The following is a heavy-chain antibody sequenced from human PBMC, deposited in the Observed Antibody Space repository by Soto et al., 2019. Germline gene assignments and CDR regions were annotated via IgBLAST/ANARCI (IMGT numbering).Heavy chain of an antibody. J-gene: IGHJ5*02. CDR3: ARDGSSTSWLDWFDP. CDR2: IIPIFGTA. V-gene: IGHV1-69*13. CDR1: GGTFSSYA. Sequence: GASVKVSCKASGGTFSSYAISWVRQAPGQGLEWMGGIIPIFGTANYAQKFQGRVTITADESTSTAYMELSSLRSEDTAVYYCARDGSSTSWLDWFDPWGQGTLVTVSS. D-gene: IGHD2-2*01.